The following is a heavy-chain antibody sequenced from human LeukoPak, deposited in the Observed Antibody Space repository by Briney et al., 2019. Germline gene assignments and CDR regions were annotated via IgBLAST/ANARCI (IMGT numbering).Heavy chain of an antibody. Sequence: SVKVSCKTSGGTFNNSAISWVRQAPGQGIEWLGGIMPLFGTAGYAQKFQGRVTITKDGSTRTVYLELTSLTSDDTAVYYCARDVHGDYGSGWFDPWGQGTLVSVSS. J-gene: IGHJ5*02. CDR3: ARDVHGDYGSGWFDP. V-gene: IGHV1-69*05. CDR2: IMPLFGTA. CDR1: GGTFNNSA. D-gene: IGHD4-17*01.